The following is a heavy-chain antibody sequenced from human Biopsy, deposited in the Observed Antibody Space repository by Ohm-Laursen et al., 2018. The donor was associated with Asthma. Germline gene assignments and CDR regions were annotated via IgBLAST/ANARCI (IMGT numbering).Heavy chain of an antibody. J-gene: IGHJ6*02. V-gene: IGHV4-34*01. Sequence: SETLSLTCSRYGLSSSAYYWTWIRQTPGKGLEWIGESDHRGNTNTNATLKSRVTISKAKSANEFSLKMKSVTAADTAIYYCARGPEWSGLDIWGQGTTVTVSS. CDR3: ARGPEWSGLDI. D-gene: IGHD3-3*01. CDR1: GLSSSAYY. CDR2: SDHRGNT.